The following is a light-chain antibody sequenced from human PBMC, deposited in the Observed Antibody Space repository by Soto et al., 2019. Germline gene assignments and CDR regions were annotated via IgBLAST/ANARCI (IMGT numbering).Light chain of an antibody. Sequence: EIVMTPSPATLSVSPGARATLSCRASQSVSIKLAWYQQKPGQAPRLLIYDTSTRATGIPARFSGSGSGTEFTLTISSLQSEDFAVYYCQQYNNWPPITFGQGTRLEIK. CDR1: QSVSIK. V-gene: IGKV3-15*01. J-gene: IGKJ5*01. CDR3: QQYNNWPPIT. CDR2: DTS.